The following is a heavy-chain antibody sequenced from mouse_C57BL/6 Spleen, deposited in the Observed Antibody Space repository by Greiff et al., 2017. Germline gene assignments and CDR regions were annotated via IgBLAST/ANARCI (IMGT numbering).Heavy chain of an antibody. J-gene: IGHJ4*01. CDR2: FYPGSGSI. CDR1: GYTFPEYT. CDR3: ARHEKGIDY. Sequence: LVKPGASVKLPCKASGYTFPEYTIHWGKQRSGQVLEWIGWFYPGSGSIKYNEKFKDKATLTADKSSSTVYMEISRLTSKDSAVYFCARHEKGIDYWGQGTSVTVSS. V-gene: IGHV1-62-2*01.